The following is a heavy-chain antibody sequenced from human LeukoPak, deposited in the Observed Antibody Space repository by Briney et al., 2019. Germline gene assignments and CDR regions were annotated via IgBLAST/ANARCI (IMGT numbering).Heavy chain of an antibody. CDR2: ISSSGGYT. D-gene: IGHD1-1*01. CDR3: AKHVGDNQDGIYSDY. J-gene: IGHJ4*02. V-gene: IGHV3-23*01. Sequence: PGGSLRLSCAASGFTFSTYAMSWVRQAPGKGLEWVSAISSSGGYTYYADSVKGRFTISRDNSKNTLYLQMNSLRAEETAVYYCAKHVGDNQDGIYSDYWGQKTGDPVFS. CDR1: GFTFSTYA.